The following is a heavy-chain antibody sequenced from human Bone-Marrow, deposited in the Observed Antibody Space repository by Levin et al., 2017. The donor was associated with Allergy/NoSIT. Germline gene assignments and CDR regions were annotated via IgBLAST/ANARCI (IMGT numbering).Heavy chain of an antibody. V-gene: IGHV3-21*01. CDR3: AGIPSWELLYYYGMDV. D-gene: IGHD1-26*01. J-gene: IGHJ6*02. CDR1: GFTFSSYS. CDR2: ISSSSSYI. Sequence: LSLTCAASGFTFSSYSMNWVRQAPGKGLEWVSSISSSSSYIYYADSVKGRFTISRDNAKNSLYLQMNSLRAEDTAVYYCAGIPSWELLYYYGMDVWGQGTTVTVSS.